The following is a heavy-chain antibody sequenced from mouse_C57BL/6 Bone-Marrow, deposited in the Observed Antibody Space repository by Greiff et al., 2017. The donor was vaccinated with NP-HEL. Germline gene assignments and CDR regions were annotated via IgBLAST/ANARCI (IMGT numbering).Heavy chain of an antibody. CDR3: ARHGRYYYGSSYYYYAMDY. D-gene: IGHD1-1*01. J-gene: IGHJ4*01. CDR1: GYTFTEYT. CDR2: FYPGSGSI. Sequence: QVQLQQSGAELVKPGASVKLSCKASGYTFTEYTIHWVKQRSGQGLEWIGWFYPGSGSIKYNEKFKDKAPLTADKSSSPVYMELSRLTSEDSAVYFCARHGRYYYGSSYYYYAMDYWGQGTSVTVSS. V-gene: IGHV1-62-2*01.